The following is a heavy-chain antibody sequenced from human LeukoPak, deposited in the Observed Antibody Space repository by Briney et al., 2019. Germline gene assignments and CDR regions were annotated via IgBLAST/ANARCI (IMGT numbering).Heavy chain of an antibody. CDR3: ARPAHTEYCGGDCYHRPFDY. Sequence: SVKVSCKASGGTFISYAISWVRQAPGQGLEWMGGIIPIFGTANYAQKFQGRVTITADESTSTAYMELSSLRSEDTAVYYCARPAHTEYCGGDCYHRPFDYWGQGTLVTVSS. CDR1: GGTFISYA. V-gene: IGHV1-69*13. J-gene: IGHJ4*02. D-gene: IGHD2-21*02. CDR2: IIPIFGTA.